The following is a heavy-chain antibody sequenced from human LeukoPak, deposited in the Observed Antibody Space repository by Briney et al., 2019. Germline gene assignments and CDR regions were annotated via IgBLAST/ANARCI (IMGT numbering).Heavy chain of an antibody. J-gene: IGHJ4*02. CDR3: AKSLRCSGGSCYPAAYFDY. V-gene: IGHV3-20*04. Sequence: GGSLRLSCAAAGFTFSDHGMNWVRQTPGKGLEWVSGVTPNGGTPGYADSVRGRFTISRDNAKNSLYLQMNCLRAEDTALYYCAKSLRCSGGSCYPAAYFDYWGQGTLVTVSS. D-gene: IGHD2-15*01. CDR1: GFTFSDHG. CDR2: VTPNGGTP.